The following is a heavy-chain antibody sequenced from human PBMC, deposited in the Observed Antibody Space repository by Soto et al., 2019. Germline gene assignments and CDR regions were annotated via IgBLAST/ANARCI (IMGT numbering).Heavy chain of an antibody. J-gene: IGHJ2*01. Sequence: SETLSLTCSVSSASLSSSTYYWSWIRKPPGRGPEWIGSIYYSGNTYYKPSLKSRVSISIDTSRNQFSLKLTSVTAAVSGVYYGARRYLHSFPTRRSFD. CDR3: ARRYLHSFPTRRSFD. V-gene: IGHV4-39*01. D-gene: IGHD3-9*01. CDR2: IYYSGNT. CDR1: SASLSSSTYY.